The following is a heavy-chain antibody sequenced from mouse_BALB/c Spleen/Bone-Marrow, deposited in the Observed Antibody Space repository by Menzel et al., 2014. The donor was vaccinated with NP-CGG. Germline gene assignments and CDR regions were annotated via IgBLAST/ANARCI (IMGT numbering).Heavy chain of an antibody. D-gene: IGHD2-1*01. J-gene: IGHJ4*01. CDR1: GFNIKDTY. V-gene: IGHV14-3*02. CDR3: AREDYGNSYAMDY. Sequence: EVQLQQSGAELVKPGASVKLSCTASGFNIKDTYMHWAKQRPEQGLDWIGRIDPANGNTKYDPKLQGKATITADTSSNAAYLQLSSLTSEDTAVYYCAREDYGNSYAMDYWGQGTSVTVSS. CDR2: IDPANGNT.